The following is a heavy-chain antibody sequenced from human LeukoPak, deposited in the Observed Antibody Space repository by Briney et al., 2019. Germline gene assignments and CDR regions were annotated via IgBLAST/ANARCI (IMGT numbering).Heavy chain of an antibody. Sequence: GGSLRLSCAASGFTFSDYYMSWIRQAPGKGLEWVSYISSSGSTIYYADSVKGRFTISRDNAKNSLYLQMNSLRAEDTAVYYRARDAQIGDIVVVPAPMDVWGQGTTVTVSS. J-gene: IGHJ6*02. CDR2: ISSSGSTI. V-gene: IGHV3-11*01. D-gene: IGHD2-2*01. CDR3: ARDAQIGDIVVVPAPMDV. CDR1: GFTFSDYY.